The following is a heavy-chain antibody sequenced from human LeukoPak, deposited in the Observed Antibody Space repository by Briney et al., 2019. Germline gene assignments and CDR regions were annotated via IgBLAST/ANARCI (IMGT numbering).Heavy chain of an antibody. J-gene: IGHJ5*02. CDR3: ARENPIAAAGWFDP. CDR1: GGSISSYY. D-gene: IGHD6-13*01. CDR2: IYYSGST. V-gene: IGHV4-59*01. Sequence: SETLSLTCTVSGGSISSYYWSWIRQPPGKGLEWIGYIYYSGSTNYNPSLKSRVTISVDTSTNQFSLRLSSVTAADTAMYYCARENPIAAAGWFDPWGQGTLVTVPS.